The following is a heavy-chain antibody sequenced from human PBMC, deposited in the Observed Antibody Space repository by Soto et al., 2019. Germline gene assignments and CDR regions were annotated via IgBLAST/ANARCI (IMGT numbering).Heavy chain of an antibody. CDR2: IYYSGST. J-gene: IGHJ5*02. CDR3: AVSAEGYDDSSGYYYNNWFDP. D-gene: IGHD3-22*01. V-gene: IGHV4-31*03. Sequence: QVQLQESGPGLVKPSQTLSLTCTVSGGSISSGGYYWSWIRQHTGKGLEWIGYIYYSGSTYYNPSLKSRVTRSVDTSTNQFSLKLSSVTAADTAVYYCAVSAEGYDDSSGYYYNNWFDPWGQGTLVTVSS. CDR1: GGSISSGGYY.